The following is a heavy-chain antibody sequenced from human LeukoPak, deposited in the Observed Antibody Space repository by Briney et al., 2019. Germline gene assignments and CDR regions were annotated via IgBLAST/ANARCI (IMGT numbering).Heavy chain of an antibody. Sequence: SETLSLTCTVSGGSISSYYWSWIRQPAGKGLEWIGRIYTGGSTNYNPSLKSRVTMSVDTSKNQFSLKLSSVTAADTAVYYCARAPIAVAGNYYYYGMDVWGQGTTVTVSS. CDR3: ARAPIAVAGNYYYYGMDV. CDR1: GGSISSYY. D-gene: IGHD6-19*01. CDR2: IYTGGST. J-gene: IGHJ6*02. V-gene: IGHV4-4*07.